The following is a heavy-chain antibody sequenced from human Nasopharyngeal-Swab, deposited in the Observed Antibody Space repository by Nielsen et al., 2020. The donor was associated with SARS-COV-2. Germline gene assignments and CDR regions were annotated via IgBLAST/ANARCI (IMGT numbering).Heavy chain of an antibody. CDR2: INHSGST. CDR1: GGSFSGYY. V-gene: IGHV4-34*01. CDR3: ARGPRITMVRGVIPRDYYFDY. Sequence: SETLSLTCAVYGGSFSGYYCSWIRQPPGKGLEWIGEINHSGSTNYNPYLKSRVTISVDTSKNQFSLKLSSVNAADTAVYYCARGPRITMVRGVIPRDYYFDYWGQGTLVTVSS. J-gene: IGHJ4*02. D-gene: IGHD3-10*01.